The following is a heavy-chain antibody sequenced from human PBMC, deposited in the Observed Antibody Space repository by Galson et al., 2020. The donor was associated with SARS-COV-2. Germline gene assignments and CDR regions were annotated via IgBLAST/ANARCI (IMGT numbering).Heavy chain of an antibody. CDR1: GGSISNADYY. CDR3: VAADRWGSKFDY. J-gene: IGHJ4*02. D-gene: IGHD6-13*01. V-gene: IGHV4-30-4*01. CDR2: ISYIGIT. Sequence: SETLSLTCSVSGGSISNADYYWTWIRHPPGKGLEWIGLISYIGITYYNPSLKSRLTISLDTSKSQFSLNLMSVTVADTAVYYCVAADRWGSKFDYWGQGTLVTVSS.